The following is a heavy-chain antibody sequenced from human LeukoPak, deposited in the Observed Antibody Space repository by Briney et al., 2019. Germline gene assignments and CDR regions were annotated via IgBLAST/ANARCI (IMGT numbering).Heavy chain of an antibody. D-gene: IGHD3-3*02. V-gene: IGHV3-7*01. CDR3: ARAFLERSLKFYMDV. CDR1: GFTFSSYW. Sequence: GGSLRLSCAASGFTFSSYWMSWVRQAPGKGLEWVANIKQDGSEKYYVDSVKGRFTISRDDSKNTLYLQMNSLRAEDTAVYYCARAFLERSLKFYMDVWDKGTTVTVSS. J-gene: IGHJ6*03. CDR2: IKQDGSEK.